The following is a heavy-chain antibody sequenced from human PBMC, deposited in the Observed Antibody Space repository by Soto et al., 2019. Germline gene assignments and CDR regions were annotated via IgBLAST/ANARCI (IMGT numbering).Heavy chain of an antibody. Sequence: GGSLRLSCAASGFTFSDYSMNWVRQAPGRGLEWVSYISSSSFTIHYADSVEGRFAISRDNAKNSLYLQMNSLRAEDTAVYYWARDYNVFWSGHFDYWGQGALVTVPS. D-gene: IGHD3-3*01. CDR3: ARDYNVFWSGHFDY. V-gene: IGHV3-48*01. CDR1: GFTFSDYS. J-gene: IGHJ4*02. CDR2: ISSSSFTI.